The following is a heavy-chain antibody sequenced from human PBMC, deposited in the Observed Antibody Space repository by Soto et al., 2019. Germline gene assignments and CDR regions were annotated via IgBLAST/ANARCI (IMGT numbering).Heavy chain of an antibody. CDR3: ARGPVYRGAFDI. D-gene: IGHD4-4*01. Sequence: GASVKVSFKASGYTFTSYAMHWVRQAPGQRLEWMGWINAGNGNTKYSQKFQGRVTITRDTSASTAYMELSSLRSEDTAVYYCARGPVYRGAFDIWGQGTMVTVSS. J-gene: IGHJ3*02. CDR1: GYTFTSYA. CDR2: INAGNGNT. V-gene: IGHV1-3*01.